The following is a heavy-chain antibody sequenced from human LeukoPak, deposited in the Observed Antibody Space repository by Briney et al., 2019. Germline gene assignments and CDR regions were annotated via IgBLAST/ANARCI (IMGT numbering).Heavy chain of an antibody. D-gene: IGHD4-17*01. CDR1: GGSISSSSYY. CDR3: ARQTGGYGDYGYYYYYMDV. J-gene: IGHJ6*03. V-gene: IGHV4-39*01. Sequence: ETLSLTCTVSGGSISSSSYYWGWIRQPPGKGLEWIGSIYYSGSTYYNPSLKSRVTISADTSKNQFSLKLSSVTAADTAVYYCARQTGGYGDYGYYYYYMDVWGKGTTVTVSS. CDR2: IYYSGST.